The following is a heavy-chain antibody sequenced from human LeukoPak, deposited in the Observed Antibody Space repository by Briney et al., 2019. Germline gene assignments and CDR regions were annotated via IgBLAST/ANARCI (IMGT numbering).Heavy chain of an antibody. Sequence: PGGSLRLSCAASGFSFSSYWMSWVRQAPGKGLEWVANIKQDGSEKYYVDSVKGRFTISRDNAKNSLYLQMNSLRAEDTAVYYCVGFGNYYYGMDVWGQGTTVTVSS. CDR1: GFSFSSYW. CDR2: IKQDGSEK. V-gene: IGHV3-7*01. D-gene: IGHD3-16*01. J-gene: IGHJ6*02. CDR3: VGFGNYYYGMDV.